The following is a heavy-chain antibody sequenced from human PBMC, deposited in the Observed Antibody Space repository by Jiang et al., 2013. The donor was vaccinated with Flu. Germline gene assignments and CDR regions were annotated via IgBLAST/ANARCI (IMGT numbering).Heavy chain of an antibody. CDR1: GDSVSSNSAA. V-gene: IGHV6-1*01. D-gene: IGHD3-3*01. CDR3: ARGLLVFWSGYDYYYYYMDV. J-gene: IGHJ6*03. Sequence: QTLSLTCAISGDSVSSNSAAWNWIRQSPSRGLEWLGRTYYRSKWYNDYAVSVKSRITINPDTSKNQFSLQLNSVTPEDTAVYYCARGLLVFWSGYDYYYYYMDVWGKGTTVTVSS. CDR2: TYYRSKWYN.